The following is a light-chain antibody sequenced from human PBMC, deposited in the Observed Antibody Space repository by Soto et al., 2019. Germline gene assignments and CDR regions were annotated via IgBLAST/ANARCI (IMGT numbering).Light chain of an antibody. J-gene: IGKJ4*01. CDR2: GAS. CDR3: QQYGSTPLT. V-gene: IGKV3-20*01. CDR1: QSVSSSL. Sequence: EIVLTQSPGTLSLSPGERATLSCRASQSVSSSLLAWYQQKPGQSPRLLIYGASSRAAGIPDRFSGSGSGTDFTLTISRLDPEDFAVYFCQQYGSTPLTFGGGTRWIS.